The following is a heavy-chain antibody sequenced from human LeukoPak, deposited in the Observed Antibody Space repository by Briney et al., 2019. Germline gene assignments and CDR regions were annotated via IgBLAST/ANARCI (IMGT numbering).Heavy chain of an antibody. CDR3: ARGAGSGYYYGAPQNFDY. CDR2: ISSSSSYI. V-gene: IGHV3-21*01. J-gene: IGHJ4*02. Sequence: GGSLRLSCAASGFTFSSYSMNWVRQAPGKGLEWVSSISSSSSYIYYADSVKGRFTISRDNAKNSLYLQMNSLRAEDTAVYYCARGAGSGYYYGAPQNFDYWGQGTLVTVSS. D-gene: IGHD3-22*01. CDR1: GFTFSSYS.